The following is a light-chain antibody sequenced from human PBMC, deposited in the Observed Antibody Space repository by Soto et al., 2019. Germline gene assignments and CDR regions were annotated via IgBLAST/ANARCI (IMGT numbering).Light chain of an antibody. CDR3: QQANSFPRT. Sequence: DIVMTQSPDSLAVSLGERATINCKSSQSVLYSSNNKNYLAWYQQKPGRAPKVLIYAASSLQSGVPSRFSGSGSGTDFTLTISSLQAEDSATYYCQQANSFPRTFGQGTKVDI. J-gene: IGKJ1*01. V-gene: IGKV4-1*01. CDR1: QSVLYSSNNKNY. CDR2: AAS.